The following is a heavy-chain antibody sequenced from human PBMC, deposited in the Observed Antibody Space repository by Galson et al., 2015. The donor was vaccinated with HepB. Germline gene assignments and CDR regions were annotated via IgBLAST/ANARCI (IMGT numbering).Heavy chain of an antibody. J-gene: IGHJ5*02. D-gene: IGHD6-19*01. Sequence: SVKVSCKASGYTFTGCYMHWVRRAPGQGLEWMGWINPNSGGTNYAQKFQGWVTMTRDTSISTAYMELSRLRSDDTAVYYCARGGPSSGWYENWFDPWGQGTLVTVSS. CDR1: GYTFTGCY. CDR2: INPNSGGT. CDR3: ARGGPSSGWYENWFDP. V-gene: IGHV1-2*04.